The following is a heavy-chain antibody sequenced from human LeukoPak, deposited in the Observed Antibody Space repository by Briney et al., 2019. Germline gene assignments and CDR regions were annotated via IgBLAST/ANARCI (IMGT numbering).Heavy chain of an antibody. CDR1: GFTFSDYY. CDR2: ISGGGNTI. V-gene: IGHV3-11*04. D-gene: IGHD3-3*01. CDR3: AAWNFGVVIYYYMDV. Sequence: PGGSLRLSCAASGFTFSDYYMSWIRQAPGKGLEWVSYISGGGNTIYYADSVKGRFTISRDNAKNSLYLQMNSLRAEDTAVYYCAAWNFGVVIYYYMDVWGKGTTVTVSS. J-gene: IGHJ6*03.